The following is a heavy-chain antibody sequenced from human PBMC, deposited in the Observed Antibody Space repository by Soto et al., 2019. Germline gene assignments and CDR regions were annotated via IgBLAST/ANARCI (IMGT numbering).Heavy chain of an antibody. V-gene: IGHV2-5*02. CDR3: AHAGDYDLLSFDH. CDR1: GFSLTTTSMG. J-gene: IGHJ4*02. D-gene: IGHD4-17*01. CDR2: IYWDDDQ. Sequence: QITLKESGPPLVRPAQTLTLTCAFSGFSLTTTSMGVAWIRQPPGKALEWLALIYWDDDQRYSPSLKDRLTISKYTSRSRVVLTISNMNPEDTVTYFCAHAGDYDLLSFDHWGPGTLVTVSS.